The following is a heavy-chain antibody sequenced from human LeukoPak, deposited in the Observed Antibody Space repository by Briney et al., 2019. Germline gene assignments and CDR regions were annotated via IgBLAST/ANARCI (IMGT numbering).Heavy chain of an antibody. J-gene: IGHJ4*02. CDR3: AREPRYSRRWSFDY. V-gene: IGHV3-21*01. CDR1: GFTFSSYS. D-gene: IGHD6-13*01. CDR2: ITSSSSYI. Sequence: PGGSLRLSCAASGFTFSSYSMNWVRQAPGKGLEWVSSITSSSSYIYYADSVKGRFTISRDNSKNTLYLQMNSLRAEDTAVYYCAREPRYSRRWSFDYWGQGTLVTVSS.